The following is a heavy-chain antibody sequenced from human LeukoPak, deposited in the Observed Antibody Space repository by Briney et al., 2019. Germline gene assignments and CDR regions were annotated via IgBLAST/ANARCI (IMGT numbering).Heavy chain of an antibody. D-gene: IGHD3-22*01. V-gene: IGHV4-59*08. CDR1: GGSISSYY. Sequence: SETLSLTCTVSGGSISSYYWSWIRQPPGKGLEWIGYIYYSGSTNYNPSLKSRVTISVDTSKNQFSLKLSSVTAADTAVYYCARQLTSGFYYFASWGQGTLVTVSS. CDR2: IYYSGST. CDR3: ARQLTSGFYYFAS. J-gene: IGHJ4*02.